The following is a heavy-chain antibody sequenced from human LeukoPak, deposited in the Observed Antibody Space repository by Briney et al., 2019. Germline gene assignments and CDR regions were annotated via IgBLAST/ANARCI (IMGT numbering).Heavy chain of an antibody. J-gene: IGHJ2*01. CDR1: GGSISSSSYY. Sequence: PSETLSLTCTVSGGSISSSSYYWGWIRQPPGKGLEWIGSIYYSGSTYYNPSLKSRVTISVDTSKNQFSLKLSSVTAADTAVYYCVYSSSSRYWYFDLWGRGTLVTVSS. D-gene: IGHD6-6*01. CDR3: VYSSSSRYWYFDL. V-gene: IGHV4-39*01. CDR2: IYYSGST.